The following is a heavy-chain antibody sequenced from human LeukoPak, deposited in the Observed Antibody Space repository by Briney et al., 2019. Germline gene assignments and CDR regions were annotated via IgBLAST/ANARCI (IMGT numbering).Heavy chain of an antibody. J-gene: IGHJ6*02. CDR3: ARQRGYCSSTSCSYYGMDV. Sequence: GRSLRLSCAASGFTFSSYGMHWVRQAPGKGVEWVAVIWYDGSNKYYADSVKGRFTISRDNSKNTLYLQMNSLRAEDTAVYYCARQRGYCSSTSCSYYGMDVWGQGTTVTVSS. D-gene: IGHD2-2*01. V-gene: IGHV3-33*01. CDR1: GFTFSSYG. CDR2: IWYDGSNK.